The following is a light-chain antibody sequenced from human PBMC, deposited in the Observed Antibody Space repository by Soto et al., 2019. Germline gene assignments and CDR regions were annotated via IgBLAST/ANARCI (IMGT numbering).Light chain of an antibody. J-gene: IGKJ3*01. CDR2: LGS. CDR3: MQALQSPRT. V-gene: IGKV2-28*01. Sequence: DIVMTQSPLSLPVTPGESASISCRSSRSLLRSNGYNCVEWFLQKPGQSPQLLIYLGSHRASGVPDRFSGSGSGTDFTLKISRVEAEDVGVYFCMQALQSPRTFGPGTKVDI. CDR1: RSLLRSNGYNC.